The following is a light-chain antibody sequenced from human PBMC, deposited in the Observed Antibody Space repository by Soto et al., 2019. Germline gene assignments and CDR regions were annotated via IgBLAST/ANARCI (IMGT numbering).Light chain of an antibody. CDR3: QRRSNWPPSIS. V-gene: IGKV3-11*01. J-gene: IGKJ5*01. CDR2: DAS. CDR1: QSVNSH. Sequence: EIVLTQSPATLSFSPGETATLSCRASQSVNSHLAWYQQKPGQAPRLLIYDASTRDAGIPARFRGSGSGTDFTLTITSLEPADVAVYYCQRRSNWPPSISFGQGTRLEIK.